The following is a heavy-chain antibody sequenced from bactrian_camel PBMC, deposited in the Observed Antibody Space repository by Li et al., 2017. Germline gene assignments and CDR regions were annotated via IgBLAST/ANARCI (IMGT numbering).Heavy chain of an antibody. D-gene: IGHD2*01. CDR2: INTGGGTT. CDR1: GLTFSSYW. CDR3: ATSYDGSWAHFAY. J-gene: IGHJ6*01. Sequence: HVQLVESGGGLVQPGGSLRLSCAASGLTFSSYWMYWVRQAPGKGLEWVSAINTGGGTTYYADSAKGRFTISRDNAKNTVYLQMNSLKPEDTALYYCATSYDGSWAHFAYWGQGTQVTVS. V-gene: IGHV3S1*01.